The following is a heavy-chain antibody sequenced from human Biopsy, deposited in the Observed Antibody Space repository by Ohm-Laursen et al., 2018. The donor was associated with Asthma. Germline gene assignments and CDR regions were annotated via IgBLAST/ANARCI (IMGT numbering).Heavy chain of an antibody. D-gene: IGHD3-16*01. Sequence: SLRLSCAASGFTFMTYGMHWVRQVPGKGLEWVATVGSDESYTDHADSVKGRFTISRDNSKNTLHLQMNSLSPEDTAVYYCARDFSRAIMMGGGREHYFDFWGQGTLVTVSS. CDR1: GFTFMTYG. V-gene: IGHV3-33*01. CDR2: VGSDESYT. CDR3: ARDFSRAIMMGGGREHYFDF. J-gene: IGHJ4*02.